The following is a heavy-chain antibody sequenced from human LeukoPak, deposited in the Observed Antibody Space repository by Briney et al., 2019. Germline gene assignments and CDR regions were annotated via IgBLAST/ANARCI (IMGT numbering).Heavy chain of an antibody. V-gene: IGHV3-48*04. CDR1: GFTFRSYS. Sequence: GGSLRLSCAASGFTFRSYSMNWVRQAPGKGLEWISYISSSGSTIYYVDSVKGRFTISRDNAENSLFLQMNSLRAEDTAVYYCAREGAPATNRYNWFDPWGQGTLVTVSS. J-gene: IGHJ5*02. CDR2: ISSSGSTI. D-gene: IGHD2-15*01. CDR3: AREGAPATNRYNWFDP.